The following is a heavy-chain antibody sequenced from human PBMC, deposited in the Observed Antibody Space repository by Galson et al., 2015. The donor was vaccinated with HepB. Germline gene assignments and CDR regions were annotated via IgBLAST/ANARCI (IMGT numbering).Heavy chain of an antibody. J-gene: IGHJ3*02. CDR1: GYSFTDYW. CDR2: VDPSDSYS. D-gene: IGHD5-24*01. CDR3: ARKKDGNPLGAFEI. V-gene: IGHV5-10-1*01. Sequence: QSGAEVKKPGESLRISCKGSGYSFTDYWISWVRQMPGKGLEWMGRVDPSDSYSNYSPSFQGHVSISADKSISTAYIEWSSLKASDTAMYYCARKKDGNPLGAFEIWGHGEIVAGSS.